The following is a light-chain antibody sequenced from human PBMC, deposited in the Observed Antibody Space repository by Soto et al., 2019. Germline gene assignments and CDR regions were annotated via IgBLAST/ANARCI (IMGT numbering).Light chain of an antibody. CDR1: QDISNN. Sequence: DIQMTQSPSSLSASVGDRVTITCQASQDISNNLNWYQQKPGKAPKLLIYDASNLETGVPSRFSGGGSGTDFTFTISSLQPEDIAVYYCQQYGSSPQFTVGPGTKVDLK. J-gene: IGKJ3*01. V-gene: IGKV1-33*01. CDR3: QQYGSSPQFT. CDR2: DAS.